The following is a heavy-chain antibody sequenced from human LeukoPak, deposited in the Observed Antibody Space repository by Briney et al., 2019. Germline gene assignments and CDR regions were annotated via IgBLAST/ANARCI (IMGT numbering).Heavy chain of an antibody. Sequence: SETLSLTCTVSGGSISSYYWSWIRQPPGKGLEWIGYIYTSGSTNYNPSLKSRVTISVDTSKNQSSLKLSSVTAADTAVYYCARSSGSYSPFDYWGQGTTVTVSS. CDR1: GGSISSYY. CDR2: IYTSGST. CDR3: ARSSGSYSPFDY. J-gene: IGHJ4*03. D-gene: IGHD1-26*01. V-gene: IGHV4-4*09.